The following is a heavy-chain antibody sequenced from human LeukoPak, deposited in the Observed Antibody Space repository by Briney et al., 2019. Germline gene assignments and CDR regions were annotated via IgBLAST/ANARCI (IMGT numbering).Heavy chain of an antibody. CDR3: ARDASAEYVSASRIHLDC. CDR1: GFTFSNYW. Sequence: GGSLRLSCAASGFTFSNYWMTWVPQAPGKGLEWVANIKQDGSEKNYVDSVKGRFTISRDNAKNSLYLQMHSLRVMDMALYYCARDASAEYVSASRIHLDCWGQGTLITVFS. J-gene: IGHJ4*02. CDR2: IKQDGSEK. D-gene: IGHD2/OR15-2a*01. V-gene: IGHV3-7*01.